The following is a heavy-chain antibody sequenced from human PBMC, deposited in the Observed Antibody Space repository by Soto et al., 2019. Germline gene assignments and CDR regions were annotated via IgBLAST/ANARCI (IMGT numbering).Heavy chain of an antibody. CDR3: ASAWGVKWELPGAFHS. CDR2: GYSPGTT. CDR1: GGSVSSANFY. Sequence: QVHLQESGPGTVKPSETLSLTCTVSGGSVSSANFYWSWIRQPPGKVLEWIGFGYSPGTTNYNPSFKSRLTLSIDTSQNHFSLKLASLTPADTALDYCASAWGVKWELPGAFHSWGQGSLVTVSS. V-gene: IGHV4-61*03. D-gene: IGHD1-26*01. J-gene: IGHJ4*02.